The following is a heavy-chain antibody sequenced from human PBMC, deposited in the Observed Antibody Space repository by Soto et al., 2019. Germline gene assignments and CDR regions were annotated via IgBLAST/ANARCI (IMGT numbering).Heavy chain of an antibody. Sequence: QLQLQESGSGLVKPSETLSLTCTVSGASISRGGYSWSWIRQPPGKGLEWIGYIYHGGGIYYNPSLKSRVTMSLDGSKNPFSLRLDPVTAADTAVYYCARLTGDPGYWVQGALVTVSS. V-gene: IGHV4-30-2*01. CDR1: GASISRGGYS. CDR3: ARLTGDPGY. D-gene: IGHD7-27*01. J-gene: IGHJ4*02. CDR2: IYHGGGI.